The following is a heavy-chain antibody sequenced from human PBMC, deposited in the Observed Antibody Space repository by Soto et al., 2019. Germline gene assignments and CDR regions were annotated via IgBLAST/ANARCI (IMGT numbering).Heavy chain of an antibody. CDR1: GYSFTSYW. CDR3: ARCIAVAGTVFSAYYYYGMDV. J-gene: IGHJ6*02. V-gene: IGHV5-51*01. CDR2: IYPGDSDT. D-gene: IGHD6-19*01. Sequence: PGESLKISCKGSGYSFTSYWIGWVRQMHGKGLEWMGIIYPGDSDTRYSPSFQGQVTISADKSISTAYLQWSSLKASDTAMYYCARCIAVAGTVFSAYYYYGMDVWGQGTTVTVSS.